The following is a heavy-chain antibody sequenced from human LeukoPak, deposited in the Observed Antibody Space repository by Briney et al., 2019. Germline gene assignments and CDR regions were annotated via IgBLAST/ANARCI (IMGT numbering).Heavy chain of an antibody. CDR2: IYSSEST. Sequence: GGSLRLSCAASGFTVRSNYMSWVRQAPGRGLEWVSVIYSSESTYYADSVKGRFTVFRDGSENTVYLQMDSLRVEDTAVYYCAREGYYYDTTGRFDYWGQGTLVTVSS. CDR1: GFTVRSNY. V-gene: IGHV3-53*01. D-gene: IGHD3-22*01. CDR3: AREGYYYDTTGRFDY. J-gene: IGHJ4*02.